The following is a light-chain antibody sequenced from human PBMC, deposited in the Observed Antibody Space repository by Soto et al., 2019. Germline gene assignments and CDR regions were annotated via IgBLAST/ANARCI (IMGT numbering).Light chain of an antibody. CDR1: QHLSTY. J-gene: IGKJ1*01. V-gene: IGKV1-5*03. CDR3: QQYHSSWWT. Sequence: DIQMTQSPSTLSAFVGDRVAITCRASQHLSTYLAWYQQKPGKAPNLLIYMASNLHSGVPSRFRGSGSGKEFALAISSRQPDDFPTYYCQQYHSSWWTVGQGTKAHIK. CDR2: MAS.